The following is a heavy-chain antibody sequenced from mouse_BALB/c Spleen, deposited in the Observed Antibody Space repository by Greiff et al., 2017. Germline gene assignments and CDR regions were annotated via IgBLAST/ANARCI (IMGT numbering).Heavy chain of an antibody. CDR2: IWAGGST. V-gene: IGHV2-9*02. D-gene: IGHD2-3*01. J-gene: IGHJ3*01. Sequence: VKLMESGPGLVAPSQSLSITCTVSGFSLTSYGVHWVRQPPGKGLEWLGVIWAGGSTNYNSALMSRLSISKDNSQSQVFLKMNSLQTDDTAMYYCAISDGYYVGWFAYWGQGTLVTVSA. CDR3: AISDGYYVGWFAY. CDR1: GFSLTSYG.